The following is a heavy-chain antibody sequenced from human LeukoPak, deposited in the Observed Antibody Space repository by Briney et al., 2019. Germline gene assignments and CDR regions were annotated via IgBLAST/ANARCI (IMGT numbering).Heavy chain of an antibody. CDR3: AKDKYSSGYYYFDY. J-gene: IGHJ4*02. CDR2: ISWNSGSI. Sequence: PGGSLRLSCAACGYTYYEYDKHGPRHAPGKGLEWVSGISWNSGSIGYAVSVKGRFTISRDNAKNPLYLQMNSLRAEDTALYYCAKDKYSSGYYYFDYWGQGTLVTVSS. D-gene: IGHD3-22*01. V-gene: IGHV3-9*01. CDR1: GYTYYEYD.